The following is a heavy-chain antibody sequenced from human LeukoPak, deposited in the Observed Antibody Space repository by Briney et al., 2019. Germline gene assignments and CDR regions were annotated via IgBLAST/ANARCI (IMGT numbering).Heavy chain of an antibody. Sequence: PGGSLRLSCAASGFTFSSYAMIWVRQAPGKGLEWVSAISGRGGSTYYADSVKGRFTISRDNSKNTLYLQMNSLRAEDTALYYCTTDRPHFDYWGQGTLVTVSS. CDR3: TTDRPHFDY. CDR2: ISGRGGST. J-gene: IGHJ4*02. CDR1: GFTFSSYA. V-gene: IGHV3-23*01.